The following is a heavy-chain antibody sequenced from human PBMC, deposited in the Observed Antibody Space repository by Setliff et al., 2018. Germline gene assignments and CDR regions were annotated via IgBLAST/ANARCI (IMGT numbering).Heavy chain of an antibody. V-gene: IGHV4-39*07. D-gene: IGHD6-6*01. CDR1: GGSISTTNYF. CDR3: ARGYAARVGFGNWFDP. J-gene: IGHJ5*02. CDR2: LYYTGAT. Sequence: LSLTCTVSGGSISTTNYFWGWIRQPPGGGLEWIGILYYTGATYYNPSLESRVTISVDTPNNQFSLKLSSVTAADTAVFYCARGYAARVGFGNWFDPWGQGTLVTVSS.